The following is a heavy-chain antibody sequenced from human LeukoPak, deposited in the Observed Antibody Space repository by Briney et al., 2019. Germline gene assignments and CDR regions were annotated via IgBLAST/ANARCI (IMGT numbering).Heavy chain of an antibody. CDR1: GYSISSGYY. CDR2: IYYSGST. CDR3: YSGSYYQVDY. Sequence: PSETLSLTCAVSGYSISSGYYWGWIRQPPGKGLEWIGSIYYSGSTYYNPSLKSRVTISVDTSKNQFSLKLSSVTAADTAVYYCYSGSYYQVDYWGQGTLVTVSS. D-gene: IGHD1-26*01. V-gene: IGHV4-38-2*01. J-gene: IGHJ4*02.